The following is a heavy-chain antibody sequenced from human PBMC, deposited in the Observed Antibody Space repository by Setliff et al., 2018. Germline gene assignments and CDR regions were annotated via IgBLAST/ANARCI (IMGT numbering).Heavy chain of an antibody. Sequence: SGPTLVNPTQTLTLTCTFSGFSLTTTRVAVGWIRQPPGKALEWLALIYWDDDKRYTYSPSLKTRLTVSRDTYRNQVVLTMANMDPVDTATYYCAHRRVGNYDSSGNYHSYFDYWGQGILGTVS. V-gene: IGHV2-5*02. D-gene: IGHD3-22*01. CDR1: GFSLTTTRVA. CDR2: IYWDDDK. J-gene: IGHJ4*02. CDR3: AHRRVGNYDSSGNYHSYFDY.